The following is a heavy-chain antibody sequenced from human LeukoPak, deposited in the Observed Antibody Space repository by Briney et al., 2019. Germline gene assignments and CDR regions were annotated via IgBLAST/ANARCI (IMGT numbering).Heavy chain of an antibody. CDR1: GFTFSSYD. V-gene: IGHV3-13*01. J-gene: IGHJ4*02. CDR2: IGTAGDT. D-gene: IGHD5-12*01. CDR3: ARDPWTNSDYDGFDY. Sequence: GGSLRLSCAASGFTFSSYDMHWVRQATGKGLEWVSAIGTAGDTYYPGSVKGRFTISRENAKNSLYLQMNSLRAGDTAVYYCARDPWTNSDYDGFDYWDQGTLVTVSS.